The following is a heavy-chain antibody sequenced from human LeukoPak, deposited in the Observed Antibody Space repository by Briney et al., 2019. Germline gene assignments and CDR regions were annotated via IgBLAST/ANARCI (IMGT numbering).Heavy chain of an antibody. CDR2: IIPIFGTA. J-gene: IGHJ4*02. CDR3: ASLQPSYGSDDFDY. D-gene: IGHD5-18*01. Sequence: SVKVSCKASGGTFSIYAISWVRQAPGQGLEWMGGIIPIFGTANYAQKFQGRVTITADESTSTAYMELSSLRSEDTAVYYCASLQPSYGSDDFDYWGQGTLVTVSS. V-gene: IGHV1-69*13. CDR1: GGTFSIYA.